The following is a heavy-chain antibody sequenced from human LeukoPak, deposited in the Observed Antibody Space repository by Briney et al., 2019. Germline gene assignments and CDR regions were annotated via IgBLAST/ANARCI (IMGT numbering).Heavy chain of an antibody. J-gene: IGHJ4*02. CDR2: ISAYNGNT. Sequence: ASVKVSCKASGYTFTSYGISWVRQAPGQGLEWMGWISAYNGNTNYAQKLQGRVTMTRNTSISTAYMELSSLRSEDTAVYYCARIGSVAGTDYWGQGTLVTVSS. D-gene: IGHD6-19*01. CDR3: ARIGSVAGTDY. CDR1: GYTFTSYG. V-gene: IGHV1-18*01.